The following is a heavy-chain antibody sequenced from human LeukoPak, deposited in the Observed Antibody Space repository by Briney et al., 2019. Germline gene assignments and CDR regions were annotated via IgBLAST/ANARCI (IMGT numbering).Heavy chain of an antibody. CDR2: IIPIFGTA. CDR1: GGTFSSYA. CDR3: ARDSRGEYDYVWGSYRSPDY. Sequence: VASVKVSCKASGGTFSSYAISWVRQAPGQGLEWMGRIIPIFGTANYAQKFQGRVTMTRDTSTSTVYMELSSLRSEDTAVYYCARDSRGEYDYVWGSYRSPDYWGQGTLVTVSS. D-gene: IGHD3-16*02. J-gene: IGHJ4*02. V-gene: IGHV1-69*05.